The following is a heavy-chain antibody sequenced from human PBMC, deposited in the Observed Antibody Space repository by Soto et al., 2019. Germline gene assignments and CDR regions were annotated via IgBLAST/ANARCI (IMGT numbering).Heavy chain of an antibody. CDR1: GFTFSGSA. CDR2: IRSKAYGGTT. CDR3: TSGEQQTYYYYYYGMDV. V-gene: IGHV3-49*04. Sequence: PGGSLRLSCAASGFTFSGSAMHWVRQAPGKGLEWVGFIRSKAYGGTTEYAASVKGRFTISRDDSKSIAYLQMNSLKTEDTAVYYCTSGEQQTYYYYYYGMDVWGQGTTVTVSS. D-gene: IGHD6-13*01. J-gene: IGHJ6*02.